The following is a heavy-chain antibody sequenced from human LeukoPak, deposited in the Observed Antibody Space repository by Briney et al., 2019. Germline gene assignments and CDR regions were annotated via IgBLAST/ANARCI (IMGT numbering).Heavy chain of an antibody. CDR3: ARDGNSGSYGMDV. D-gene: IGHD1-7*01. Sequence: GTLSLTCAVSSGSITSSDWWTWVRQPPGKGLEWVSFISSSSHYIFYADSVKGRFIISRDNAKNSLYLQMNSLRAEDTAIYYCARDGNSGSYGMDVWGQGTTVTVSS. CDR1: SGSITSSDW. CDR2: ISSSSHYI. J-gene: IGHJ6*02. V-gene: IGHV3-21*01.